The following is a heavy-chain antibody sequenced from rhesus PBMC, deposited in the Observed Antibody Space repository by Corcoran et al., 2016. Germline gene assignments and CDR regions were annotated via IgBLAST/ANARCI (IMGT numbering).Heavy chain of an antibody. Sequence: QVQLQESGPGLVKPSETLSLTCAVSGGSISDDYYWSWIRQPPGKGLEWIGYIYGSGGGTNYNPSHKNRVTISIDTSKNQFSLKLSSVTAAATAVYYCARRDFWTGSDYWGQGVLVTVSS. CDR2: IYGSGGGT. CDR1: GGSISDDYY. D-gene: IGHD3-3*01. V-gene: IGHV4-106*01. CDR3: ARRDFWTGSDY. J-gene: IGHJ4*01.